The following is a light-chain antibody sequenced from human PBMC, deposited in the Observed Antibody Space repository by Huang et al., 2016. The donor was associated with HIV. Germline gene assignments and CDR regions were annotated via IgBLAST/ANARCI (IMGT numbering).Light chain of an antibody. J-gene: IGKJ4*01. CDR1: QSISAD. CDR3: QKSYTTPLT. Sequence: DIQMTQSPSSLSASVGDRVTITCRASQSISADLNWYQQKPGKAPKLLIYGASTLQSGVPSRFSGSGSGTDFTLTINSLQPEDFATYYCQKSYTTPLTFGGGTKVEIK. CDR2: GAS. V-gene: IGKV1-39*01.